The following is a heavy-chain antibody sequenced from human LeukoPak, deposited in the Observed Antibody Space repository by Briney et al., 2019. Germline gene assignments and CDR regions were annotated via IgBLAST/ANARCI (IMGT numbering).Heavy chain of an antibody. CDR2: INHSGST. CDR1: GGSFSGYY. Sequence: SETLSLTCAVYGGSFSGYYWSWIRQPPGKGLEWIGEINHSGSTNYNPSLQSRVTMSVDTSKNQFSLKLSSVTAVDTAVYYCARKVNVYYYFDYWGQGTLVTVSS. V-gene: IGHV4-34*01. CDR3: ARKVNVYYYFDY. D-gene: IGHD3-10*01. J-gene: IGHJ4*02.